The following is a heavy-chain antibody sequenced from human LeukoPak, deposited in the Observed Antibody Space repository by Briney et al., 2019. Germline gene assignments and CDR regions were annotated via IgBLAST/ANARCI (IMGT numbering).Heavy chain of an antibody. CDR1: GYVLTSYW. J-gene: IGHJ5*02. CDR3: ARQFSES. V-gene: IGHV5-51*01. Sequence: VETLKISCKASGYVLTSYWIGWVRQTPGKGLECVAIIYPGDSDTRYSPSFQGQVTISADRFISTVFLQWSRLKSSDTAMYYCARQFSESWGQGTLVTVSS. CDR2: IYPGDSDT.